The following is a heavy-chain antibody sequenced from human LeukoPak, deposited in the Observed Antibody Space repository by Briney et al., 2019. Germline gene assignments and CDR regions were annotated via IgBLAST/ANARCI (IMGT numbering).Heavy chain of an antibody. J-gene: IGHJ4*02. Sequence: GESLKISCKGSGYSFTSYWIDWVRQMPGKGLEWMGIIYPGDSDTRYSPSFQGQVTISADKSISTAYLQWSSLEASDTAMYYCARRYCSSPSCYFLDYWGQGTLVTVSS. V-gene: IGHV5-51*01. CDR2: IYPGDSDT. CDR3: ARRYCSSPSCYFLDY. CDR1: GYSFTSYW. D-gene: IGHD2-2*01.